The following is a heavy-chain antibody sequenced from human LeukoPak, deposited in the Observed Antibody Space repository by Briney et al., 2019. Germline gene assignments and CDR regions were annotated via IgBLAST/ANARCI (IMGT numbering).Heavy chain of an antibody. J-gene: IGHJ3*02. Sequence: GGSLRLSCAASGFTVSSSSNYMSWVRPAPGKGLEGVSVIYSGGSTYYADSVKGRFTISRHNSKNTLFLQMNSLRPEDTAVYYCARELLSKRDAFDIWGQGTMVTVSS. CDR1: GFTVSSSSNY. V-gene: IGHV3-53*04. CDR3: ARELLSKRDAFDI. D-gene: IGHD3-10*01. CDR2: IYSGGST.